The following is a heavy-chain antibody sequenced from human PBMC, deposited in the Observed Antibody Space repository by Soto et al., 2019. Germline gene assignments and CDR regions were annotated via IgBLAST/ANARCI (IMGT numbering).Heavy chain of an antibody. Sequence: GGSLRLSCAACRFTSSNYGMHCVRQAPGKGLEWVAAIPHDGVSKYYADSVQGRFTISRDNSESAVFLQMNSLSPDDTALYFCARAYYFGSGTSYTLYYWGQGTKVTASS. D-gene: IGHD3-10*01. CDR1: RFTSSNYG. J-gene: IGHJ4*02. V-gene: IGHV3-30*03. CDR2: IPHDGVSK. CDR3: ARAYYFGSGTSYTLYY.